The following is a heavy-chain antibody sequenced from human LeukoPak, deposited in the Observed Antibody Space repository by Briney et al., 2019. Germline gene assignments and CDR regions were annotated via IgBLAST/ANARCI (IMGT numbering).Heavy chain of an antibody. J-gene: IGHJ2*01. Sequence: TPSETLSLTCTVSGGSISSYYWSWIRQPPGKGLEWIGYIYYSGSTNYNPSLKSRVTISVDTSKNQFSLKLSSVTAADTAVYYCARGAYYYDSSGYYYGRYFDLWGRGTLVTVSS. CDR2: IYYSGST. V-gene: IGHV4-59*01. CDR3: ARGAYYYDSSGYYYGRYFDL. D-gene: IGHD3-22*01. CDR1: GGSISSYY.